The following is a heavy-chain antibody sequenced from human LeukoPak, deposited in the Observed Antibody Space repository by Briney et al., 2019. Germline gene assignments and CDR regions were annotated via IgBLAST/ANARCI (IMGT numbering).Heavy chain of an antibody. CDR2: LSPDGTL. V-gene: IGHV3-74*01. Sequence: GGSLRLSCVVSGVSISRSWMNWVRQVPGKGLVWVSRLSPDGTLNYVDSVKGRFTISRDNSKNTLYLQMNSLRAEDTAVYYCARVFASSGYYYFDYWGQGTLVTVSS. D-gene: IGHD3-22*01. CDR3: ARVFASSGYYYFDY. CDR1: GVSISRSW. J-gene: IGHJ4*02.